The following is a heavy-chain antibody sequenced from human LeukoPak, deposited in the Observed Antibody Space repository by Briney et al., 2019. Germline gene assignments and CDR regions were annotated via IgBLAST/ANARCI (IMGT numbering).Heavy chain of an antibody. Sequence: ASVKVSCKASGYTFTGYYMHWVRQAPGQGLEWMGWINPNSGGTNYAQKFQGRVTMTRDTSISTAYMELSRLRSDDTAVYYCARGHAPTGPYYYYYMDVWGKGTTVTISS. J-gene: IGHJ6*03. CDR2: INPNSGGT. D-gene: IGHD1-14*01. V-gene: IGHV1-2*02. CDR3: ARGHAPTGPYYYYYMDV. CDR1: GYTFTGYY.